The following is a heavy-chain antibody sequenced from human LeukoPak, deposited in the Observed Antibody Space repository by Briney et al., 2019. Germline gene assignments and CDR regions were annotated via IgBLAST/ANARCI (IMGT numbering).Heavy chain of an antibody. CDR2: ISTSSSYI. V-gene: IGHV3-21*01. CDR1: GFTFSSYS. CDR3: AELGITMIGGV. J-gene: IGHJ6*04. D-gene: IGHD3-10*02. Sequence: GGSLRLSCAASGFTFSSYSMNWVRQAPGKGLEWVSSISTSSSYIYYADSVKGRFTIFRDNAKNSLYLQMNSLRAEDTAVYYCAELGITMIGGVWGKGTTVTISS.